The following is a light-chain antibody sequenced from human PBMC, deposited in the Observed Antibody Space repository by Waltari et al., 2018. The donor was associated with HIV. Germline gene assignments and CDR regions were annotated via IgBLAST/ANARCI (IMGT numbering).Light chain of an antibody. J-gene: IGLJ2*01. CDR3: SSYTSSFTLL. V-gene: IGLV2-14*01. CDR2: DVS. Sequence: QSALTQPASVSGSPGQSITIPCTATSSDVGGYNYVSWYQQHPGKAPKVMIYDVSNRPSGVSNRFSGSKSGNTASLTISGLQAEDEADYYCSSYTSSFTLLFGGGTKLTVL. CDR1: SSDVGGYNY.